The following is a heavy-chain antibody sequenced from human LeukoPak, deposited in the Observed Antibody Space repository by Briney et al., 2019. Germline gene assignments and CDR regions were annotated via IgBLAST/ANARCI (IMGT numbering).Heavy chain of an antibody. CDR3: AKAPVTTCSGAYCYPFDY. D-gene: IGHD2-15*01. CDR1: GFTFSSYG. V-gene: IGHV3-30*02. Sequence: GGSLRLSCAASGFTFSSYGMHWVRQAPGKGLEWVAFIRYDGNNKYYADSVKGRFTISRDSSKNTLYLQMNSLRAEDAAVYYCAKAPVTTCSGAYCYPFDYWGQGTLVTVSS. J-gene: IGHJ4*02. CDR2: IRYDGNNK.